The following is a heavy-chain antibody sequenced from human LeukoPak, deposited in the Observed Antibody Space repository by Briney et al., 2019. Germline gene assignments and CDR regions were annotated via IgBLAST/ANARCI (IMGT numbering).Heavy chain of an antibody. CDR3: ARGATESSGYHPNWFDP. V-gene: IGHV1-69*13. CDR2: IIPIFGTA. J-gene: IGHJ5*02. CDR1: GYTFTSYA. Sequence: SVKVSCKASGYTFTSYAISWVRQAPGQGLEWMGGIIPIFGTANYAQKFQGRVTITADESTSTAYMELSSLRSEDTAVYYCARGATESSGYHPNWFDPWGQGTLVTVSS. D-gene: IGHD3-22*01.